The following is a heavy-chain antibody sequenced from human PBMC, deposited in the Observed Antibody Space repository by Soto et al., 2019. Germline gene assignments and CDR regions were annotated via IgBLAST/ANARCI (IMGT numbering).Heavy chain of an antibody. Sequence: PEETLSLTCTVSGGSLSSSSYYWGWIRQPPGKGLEWIGNIFYNGNTYYNPSLKSRVTISVDTSKNQFSLKLSSVTAADTAVYYCARHSLTIAAAGTVFDPWGQGTLVTVSS. V-gene: IGHV4-39*01. J-gene: IGHJ5*02. CDR3: ARHSLTIAAAGTVFDP. D-gene: IGHD6-13*01. CDR2: IFYNGNT. CDR1: GGSLSSSSYY.